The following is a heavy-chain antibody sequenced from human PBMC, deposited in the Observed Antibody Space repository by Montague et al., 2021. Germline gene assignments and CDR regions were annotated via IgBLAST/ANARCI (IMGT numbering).Heavy chain of an antibody. CDR2: IFYNGST. D-gene: IGHD3-22*01. V-gene: IGHV4-4*02. CDR3: ARVAAWGYYDTSGPNWFDP. J-gene: IGHJ5*02. Sequence: SETRSLTCAVSGGSISSNNWCTWVRQPPGKGLEWIGEIFYNGSTTYSPSLKSRVTISMDKSKNQFSLKLTSVTAADTAVYYCARVAAWGYYDTSGPNWFDPWGQGTLVTVSS. CDR1: GGSISSNNW.